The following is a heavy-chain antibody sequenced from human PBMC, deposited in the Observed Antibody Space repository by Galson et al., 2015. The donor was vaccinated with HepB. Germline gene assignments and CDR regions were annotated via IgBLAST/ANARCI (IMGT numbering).Heavy chain of an antibody. D-gene: IGHD2-2*01. Sequence: SLTCSVSGAAINSYSWTWIRQPPGKGLEWIGYIENTGSPYYNPSLKSRVTLSVDTSKDQLSLKLTPVTSADTAVYYCARLGGPAAVDYRGQGTLVTVSS. CDR2: IENTGSP. V-gene: IGHV4-59*12. CDR1: GAAINSYS. J-gene: IGHJ4*02. CDR3: ARLGGPAAVDY.